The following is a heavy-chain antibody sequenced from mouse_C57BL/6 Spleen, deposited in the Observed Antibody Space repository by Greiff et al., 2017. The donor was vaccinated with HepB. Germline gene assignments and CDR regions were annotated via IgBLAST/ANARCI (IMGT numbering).Heavy chain of an antibody. CDR3: TDYFDY. J-gene: IGHJ2*01. CDR1: GFTFSNYW. Sequence: EVKVEESGGGLVQPGGSMKLSCVASGFTFSNYWMNWVRQSPEKGLEWVAQIRVKSDNYATHYAESVKGRFTISRDDSKSSVYLQMNNLRAEDTGIYYCTDYFDYWGQGTTLTVSS. CDR2: IRVKSDNYAT. V-gene: IGHV6-3*01.